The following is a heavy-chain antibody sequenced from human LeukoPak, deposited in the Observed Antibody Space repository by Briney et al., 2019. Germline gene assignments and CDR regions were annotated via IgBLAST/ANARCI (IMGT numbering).Heavy chain of an antibody. D-gene: IGHD3-22*01. CDR3: ARDIPVYYDSSGYYEPLDAFGI. V-gene: IGHV6-1*01. CDR1: GDSVSSNSAA. Sequence: SQTLSLTCAISGDSVSSNSAAWNWIRQSPSRGLEWLGRTYYRSKWYNDYAVSVKSRITINPDTSKNQFSLQLNSVTPEDTAVYYCARDIPVYYDSSGYYEPLDAFGIWGQGTMVTVSS. CDR2: TYYRSKWYN. J-gene: IGHJ3*02.